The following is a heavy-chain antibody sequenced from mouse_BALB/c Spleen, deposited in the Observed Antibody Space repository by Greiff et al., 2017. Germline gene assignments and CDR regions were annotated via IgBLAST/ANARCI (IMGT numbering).Heavy chain of an antibody. Sequence: EVQLQQSGAELVKPGASVKLSCTASGFNIKDTYMHWVKQRPEQGLEWIGRIDPANGNTKYDPKFQGKAIITADTSSNTAYLQLSSLTSEDTAVYYCARAITTATSFAYWGQGTLVTVSA. CDR1: GFNIKDTY. CDR2: IDPANGNT. V-gene: IGHV14-3*02. J-gene: IGHJ3*01. D-gene: IGHD1-2*01. CDR3: ARAITTATSFAY.